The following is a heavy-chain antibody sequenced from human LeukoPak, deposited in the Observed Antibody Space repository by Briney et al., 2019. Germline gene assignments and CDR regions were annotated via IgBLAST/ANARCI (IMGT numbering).Heavy chain of an antibody. CDR2: VFHSGST. J-gene: IGHJ6*02. CDR1: GDSISSRNW. Sequence: PSGTLSLTCVVSGDSISSRNWWSWVRQPPEKGLEWIGEVFHSGSTNYNPSLKSRVTISVDKSRNLFSLNLSSVTAADTAVYYCARHGLWQTTVTTTGYYYGMDVWGQGTTVTVSS. CDR3: ARHGLWQTTVTTTGYYYGMDV. D-gene: IGHD4-17*01. V-gene: IGHV4-4*02.